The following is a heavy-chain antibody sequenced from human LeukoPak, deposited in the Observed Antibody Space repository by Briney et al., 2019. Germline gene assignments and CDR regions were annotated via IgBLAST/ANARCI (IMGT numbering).Heavy chain of an antibody. CDR1: GFTFSSYG. D-gene: IGHD4-17*01. Sequence: GGSLRLSCAASGFTFSSYGMHWVRQAPGKGLEWVAFIRFDGTNEYYADSVKGRFTISRDNSKNTLYLQMNTLRAEDTAVYYCAKDAGYGDSINWFDPWGQGTLVTVSS. CDR3: AKDAGYGDSINWFDP. J-gene: IGHJ5*02. CDR2: IRFDGTNE. V-gene: IGHV3-30*02.